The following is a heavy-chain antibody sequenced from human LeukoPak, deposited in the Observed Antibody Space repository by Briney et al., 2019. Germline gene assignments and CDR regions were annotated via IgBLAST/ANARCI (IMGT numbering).Heavy chain of an antibody. J-gene: IGHJ4*02. CDR3: ARDREHSSSWYYFDY. V-gene: IGHV4-4*07. CDR1: GGSISSYY. CDR2: VYTSGST. Sequence: SETLSLTCTVSGGSISSYYWSWIRQPAGKGLEWIGRVYTSGSTNYNPSLKSRVTMSVDTSKNQFSLKLSSVTAADTAVYYCARDREHSSSWYYFDYWGREPWSPSPQ. D-gene: IGHD6-13*01.